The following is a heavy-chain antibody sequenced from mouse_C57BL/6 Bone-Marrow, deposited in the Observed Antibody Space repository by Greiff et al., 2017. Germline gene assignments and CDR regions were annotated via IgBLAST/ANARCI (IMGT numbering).Heavy chain of an antibody. J-gene: IGHJ3*01. V-gene: IGHV1-82*01. Sequence: QVQLQQSGPELVKPGASVKISCKASGYAFSSSWMNWVKQRPGKGLEWIGRIYPGDGDTNYNGKFKGKATMTADKSSSTAYMQLSSLTSEDSAVYFCARGGNYVAWFSYCGQGTLVTVSA. CDR3: ARGGNYVAWFSY. CDR2: IYPGDGDT. CDR1: GYAFSSSW. D-gene: IGHD2-1*01.